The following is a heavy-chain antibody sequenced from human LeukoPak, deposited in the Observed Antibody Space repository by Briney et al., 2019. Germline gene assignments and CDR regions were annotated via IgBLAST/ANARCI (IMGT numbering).Heavy chain of an antibody. Sequence: SVKVSCKASGGTFISYAISWVRQAPGQGLEWMGGIIPIFGTANYAQKFQGRVTITADESTSTAYMELSSLRSEDTAVYYCARYLSVAAAGPYFDYWGQGTLVTVSS. CDR3: ARYLSVAAAGPYFDY. CDR2: IIPIFGTA. V-gene: IGHV1-69*13. CDR1: GGTFISYA. D-gene: IGHD6-13*01. J-gene: IGHJ4*02.